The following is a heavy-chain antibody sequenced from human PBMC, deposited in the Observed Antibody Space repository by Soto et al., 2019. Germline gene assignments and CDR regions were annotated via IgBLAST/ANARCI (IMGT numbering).Heavy chain of an antibody. Sequence: VRQAPGKGLEWVSGIYSGGSTYYADSVKGRFTISRDNSKNTLYLQMNSLRAEDTAVYYCAREEGCSGGSCYLDAFDIWGQGTMVTVSS. CDR2: IYSGGST. CDR3: AREEGCSGGSCYLDAFDI. V-gene: IGHV3-66*01. J-gene: IGHJ3*02. D-gene: IGHD2-15*01.